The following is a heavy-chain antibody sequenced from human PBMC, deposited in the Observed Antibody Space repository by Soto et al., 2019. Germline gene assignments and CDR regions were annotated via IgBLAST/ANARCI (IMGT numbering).Heavy chain of an antibody. V-gene: IGHV4-39*01. CDR1: GGSISSSSYY. J-gene: IGHJ6*03. CDR3: ARLAYDFWSGQSKNYYYYMDV. D-gene: IGHD3-3*01. Sequence: PSETLSLTCTVSGGSISSSSYYWGWIRHPPGKGLEWIGSIYYSGSTYYNPSLKSRVTISVDTSKNQFSLKLSSVTAADTAVYYCARLAYDFWSGQSKNYYYYMDVWGKGTTVTVSS. CDR2: IYYSGST.